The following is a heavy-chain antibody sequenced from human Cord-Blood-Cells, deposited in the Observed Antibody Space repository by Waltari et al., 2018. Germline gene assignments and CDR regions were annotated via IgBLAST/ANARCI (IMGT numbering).Heavy chain of an antibody. D-gene: IGHD4-4*01. CDR2: IIPIFGTA. V-gene: IGHV1-69*01. CDR3: ARGDYSNYDSYYYYGMDV. Sequence: QVQLVQSGAEVKKPGSSVKVSCQASGVTFSSYAIRWVRPAPGHGLEWMGGIIPIFGTANYAQKFQGRVTITADESTSTAYMELSSLRSEDTAVYYCARGDYSNYDSYYYYGMDVWGQGTTVTVSS. CDR1: GVTFSSYA. J-gene: IGHJ6*02.